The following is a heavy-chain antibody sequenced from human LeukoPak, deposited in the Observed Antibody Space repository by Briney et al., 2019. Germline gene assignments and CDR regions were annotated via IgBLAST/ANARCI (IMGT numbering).Heavy chain of an antibody. D-gene: IGHD2-2*01. CDR3: TRDHCTSVNCYEYNYYGMDV. J-gene: IGHJ6*02. Sequence: GASLKVSCKSSGYTFTTYYIHWVRRAPGQGLEWMGWINPNNGVTESAQKFQGRVTMTRDTSTSTAYMELSGLRSDDTAVYYCTRDHCTSVNCYEYNYYGMDVWGQGTTVTVSS. CDR1: GYTFTTYY. V-gene: IGHV1-2*02. CDR2: INPNNGVT.